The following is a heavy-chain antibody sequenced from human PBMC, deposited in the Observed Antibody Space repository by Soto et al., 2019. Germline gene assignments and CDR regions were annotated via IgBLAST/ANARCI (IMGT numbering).Heavy chain of an antibody. D-gene: IGHD6-13*01. CDR2: ISYDGSNK. CDR3: ARGRQQLGYYYYGMDV. Sequence: QVQLVESGGGVVQPGRSLRLSCAASGFTFTSYAMHWVRQAPGKGLAWVAVISYDGSNKYYADSVKGRFTISRDNSKNTLYLQMNSLRAEDTAVYYCARGRQQLGYYYYGMDVWGQGTTVTVSS. J-gene: IGHJ6*02. CDR1: GFTFTSYA. V-gene: IGHV3-30-3*01.